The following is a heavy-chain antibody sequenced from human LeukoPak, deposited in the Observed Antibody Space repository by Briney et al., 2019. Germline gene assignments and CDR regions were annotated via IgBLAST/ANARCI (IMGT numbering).Heavy chain of an antibody. CDR2: IYYSGST. J-gene: IGHJ3*02. CDR1: GGSISSSSYY. CDR3: ARGRYYYDSSGSWRADAFDI. Sequence: SETLSLTCTVSGGSISSSSYYWGWIRQPPGKGLEWIGSIYYSGSTYYNPSLKSRVTISVDTSKNQFSLKLSSVTAADTAVYYCARGRYYYDSSGSWRADAFDIWGQGTMVTVSS. D-gene: IGHD3-22*01. V-gene: IGHV4-39*01.